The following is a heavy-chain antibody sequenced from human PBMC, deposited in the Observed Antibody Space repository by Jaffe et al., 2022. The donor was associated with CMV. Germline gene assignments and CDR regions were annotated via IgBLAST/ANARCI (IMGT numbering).Heavy chain of an antibody. CDR3: ARSGYCSDGDCLNWFDP. D-gene: IGHD2-15*01. J-gene: IGHJ5*02. CDR1: GFTFRFYS. Sequence: EVQLVDSGGGLVNPGGSLRLSCAASGFTFRFYSMNWVRQAPGKGLEWISSISSGGTFKYYADSVRGRFTISRDNAKNSLFLQMNSLRAEDTAIYYCARSGYCSDGDCLNWFDPWGQGTLVTVSS. CDR2: ISSGGTFK. V-gene: IGHV3-21*01.